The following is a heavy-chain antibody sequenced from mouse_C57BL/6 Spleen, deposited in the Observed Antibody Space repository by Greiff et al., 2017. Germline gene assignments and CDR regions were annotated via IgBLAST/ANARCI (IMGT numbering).Heavy chain of an antibody. V-gene: IGHV1-69*01. CDR1: GYTFTSYW. CDR3: ARRDFYDYGSMDY. J-gene: IGHJ4*01. D-gene: IGHD1-1*01. CDR2: IDPSVSYT. Sequence: QVQLQQPGAELVMPGASVKLSCKASGYTFTSYWMHWVKQRPGQGLEWIGEIDPSVSYTNYNQKFKGKSTLTVDKSSSTAYMQLSSLTSEDSAVYYCARRDFYDYGSMDYWGQGTAVTVSS.